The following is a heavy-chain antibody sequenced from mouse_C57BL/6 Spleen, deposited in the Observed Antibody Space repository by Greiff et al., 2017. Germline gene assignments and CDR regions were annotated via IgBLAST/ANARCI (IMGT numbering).Heavy chain of an antibody. J-gene: IGHJ2*01. CDR3: ARGDWDDDFDC. D-gene: IGHD4-1*01. V-gene: IGHV1-64*01. CDR1: GYTFTSYW. CDR2: IHPNSGST. Sequence: QVQLQQSGAELVKPGASVKLSCKASGYTFTSYWMHWVKQRPGQGLEWIGMIHPNSGSTNYNEKFKSKATLTVDKSSSTAYMQLSSLTSEDSAVYYCARGDWDDDFDCWGQGTTLTVSS.